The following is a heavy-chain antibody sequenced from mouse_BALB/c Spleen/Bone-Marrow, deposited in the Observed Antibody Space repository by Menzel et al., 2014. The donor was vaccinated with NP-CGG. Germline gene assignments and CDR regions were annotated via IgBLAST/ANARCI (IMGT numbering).Heavy chain of an antibody. D-gene: IGHD1-1*01. CDR1: GFTFSHYG. CDR2: IGSGGTYI. J-gene: IGHJ4*01. CDR3: ARHLLLRSSNTMDY. Sequence: EVMLVESGGDLVKPGGSLKLSCAASGFTFSHYGMSWVRQTPDKRLEWVATIGSGGTYIYYSDSVKGRFTISRDNAKNILYLQMSSLKSEDTAMYYCARHLLLRSSNTMDYWGQGTLVTVSS. V-gene: IGHV5-6*01.